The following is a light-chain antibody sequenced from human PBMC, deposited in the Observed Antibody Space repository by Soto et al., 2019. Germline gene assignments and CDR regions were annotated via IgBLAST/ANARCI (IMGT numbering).Light chain of an antibody. V-gene: IGKV3-20*01. CDR2: GAS. Sequence: EIVLTQSPGTLSLSPGERATLSCRARQSVSSSFLAWFQQKPGQAPRLLIYGASNRATCIPDRFSGSGSGTDFTLTISRLEPEDFAVYYCQQHGSSPYTFGQGTKLEIK. CDR1: QSVSSSF. CDR3: QQHGSSPYT. J-gene: IGKJ2*01.